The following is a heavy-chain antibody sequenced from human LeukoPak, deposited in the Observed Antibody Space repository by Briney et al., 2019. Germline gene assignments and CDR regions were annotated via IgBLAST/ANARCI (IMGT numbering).Heavy chain of an antibody. CDR2: TYYRSKWYN. CDR1: GDSVSSNSAA. V-gene: IGHV6-1*01. Sequence: PSQTLSLTCAISGDSVSSNSAAWNWIRQSPSRGLEWLGRTYYRSKWYNDYAVSVKSRITINTDTSKNQFSLQLNSVTPEDTAVYYCASSGIAVAVSDWFDPWGQGTLVTVSS. CDR3: ASSGIAVAVSDWFDP. J-gene: IGHJ5*02. D-gene: IGHD6-19*01.